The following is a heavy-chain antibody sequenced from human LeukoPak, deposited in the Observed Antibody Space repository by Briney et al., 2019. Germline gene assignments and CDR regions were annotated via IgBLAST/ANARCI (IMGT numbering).Heavy chain of an antibody. CDR1: GFTFSSYA. D-gene: IGHD1-26*01. Sequence: GGSLRLSCAASGFTFSSYAMHWVRQAPGKGLEYVSAISSNGGSTYYANSVKGRFTISRDNSKNTLYLQMGSLRAEDMAVYYCARGLVGATTPFDYWGQGTLVTVST. V-gene: IGHV3-64*01. CDR2: ISSNGGST. CDR3: ARGLVGATTPFDY. J-gene: IGHJ4*02.